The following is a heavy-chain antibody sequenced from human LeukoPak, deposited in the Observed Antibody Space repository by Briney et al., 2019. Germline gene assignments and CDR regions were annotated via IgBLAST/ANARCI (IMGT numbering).Heavy chain of an antibody. CDR1: GFTFSRYA. J-gene: IGHJ5*02. CDR3: ARGYGSGSYDLNP. V-gene: IGHV3-30*04. CDR2: ISYDGSNK. Sequence: PGRSLRLSCAASGFTFSRYAMHWVRQAPGKGLEWVAVISYDGSNKYYADSVKGRFTISRDNSKNTLYLQMNSLRAEDTAVYYCARGYGSGSYDLNPWGQGTLVTVSS. D-gene: IGHD3-10*01.